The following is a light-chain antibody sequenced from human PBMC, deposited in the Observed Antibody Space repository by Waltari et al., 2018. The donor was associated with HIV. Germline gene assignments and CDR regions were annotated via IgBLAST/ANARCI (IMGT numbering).Light chain of an antibody. CDR2: KAS. V-gene: IGKV1-5*03. J-gene: IGKJ2*01. Sequence: DIQMIQSPSTLSAAVGDRFTFTCGASQRVRTWVAWYQQKPGKAPKVLIYKASSLGSGVPSRFSGSQSGTEFTLTISSLQPDDSATYYCQQYHIYPYTFGQGTKLEIK. CDR1: QRVRTW. CDR3: QQYHIYPYT.